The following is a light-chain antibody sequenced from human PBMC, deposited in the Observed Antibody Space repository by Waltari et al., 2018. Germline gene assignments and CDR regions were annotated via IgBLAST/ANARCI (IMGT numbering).Light chain of an antibody. J-gene: IGLJ3*02. V-gene: IGLV2-14*03. CDR1: SGAVGAYDA. CDR2: DVR. Sequence: QSALTQPASVSGSPGQSITIPCTGTSGAVGAYDAVSWYQQHPGKAPKVMIYDVRYRASGVSNRFSGSKSGHTASLTISGLQAEDEADYYCSSKTSRDTRLFGGGTKLTVL. CDR3: SSKTSRDTRL.